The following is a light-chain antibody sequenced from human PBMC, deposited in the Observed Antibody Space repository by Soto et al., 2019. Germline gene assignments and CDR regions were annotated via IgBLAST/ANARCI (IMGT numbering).Light chain of an antibody. CDR2: EVS. V-gene: IGLV2-14*01. CDR3: TSYTSSTTSDV. J-gene: IGLJ1*01. Sequence: QSVLTQPASVSGSPGQSITISCTGTSSDVGGYNYVSWYQQHPGKAPKLMIYEVSNRPSGVSNRFSGSKSGHTASLTISGLQYEDEADYFWTSYTSSTTSDVFGNGTKGTVL. CDR1: SSDVGGYNY.